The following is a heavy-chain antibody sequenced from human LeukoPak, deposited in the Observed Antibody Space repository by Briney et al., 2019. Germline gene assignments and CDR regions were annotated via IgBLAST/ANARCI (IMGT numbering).Heavy chain of an antibody. D-gene: IGHD3-9*01. CDR3: ARQYSDILTGYHRGELYWYFDL. CDR2: IYYSGNT. J-gene: IGHJ2*01. CDR1: GGSISTYY. V-gene: IGHV4-59*08. Sequence: SETLSLTCTVSGGSISTYYWSWIRQPPGKGLEWIGYIYYSGNTNYNPSLKRRVTISVDTSKNQFSLKLSSVTAADTAVYYCARQYSDILTGYHRGELYWYFDLWGRGTLVTVSS.